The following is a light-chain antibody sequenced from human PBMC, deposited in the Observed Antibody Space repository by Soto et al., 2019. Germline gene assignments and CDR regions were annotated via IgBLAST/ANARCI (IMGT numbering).Light chain of an antibody. CDR1: QRTDSL. J-gene: IGKJ5*01. Sequence: EIVLTQSPDTLSLSPGERATLSCRAGQRTDSLLAWYQKKPGQAPRLLIYDASNRATGIPARFSGSVSGTDFTLTISRLEPEDYALYYCQQYGPSLITFGQGTRLEIK. CDR2: DAS. V-gene: IGKV3-11*01. CDR3: QQYGPSLIT.